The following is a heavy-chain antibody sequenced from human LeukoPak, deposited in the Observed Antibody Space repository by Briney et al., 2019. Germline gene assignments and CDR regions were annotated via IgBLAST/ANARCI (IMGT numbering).Heavy chain of an antibody. CDR3: ARGGNGDTFRRITIFGVVIIRYYFDY. V-gene: IGHV1-8*01. CDR2: MNPNSGNT. D-gene: IGHD3-3*01. Sequence: ASVKASYKASGYTFTSYDINWVRQATGHGLEWMGGMNPNSGNTGYAQKLQGRVTMSRNTSISTANMELSSLRSEDTAVYYCARGGNGDTFRRITIFGVVIIRYYFDYWGQGTLVTVSS. J-gene: IGHJ4*02. CDR1: GYTFTSYD.